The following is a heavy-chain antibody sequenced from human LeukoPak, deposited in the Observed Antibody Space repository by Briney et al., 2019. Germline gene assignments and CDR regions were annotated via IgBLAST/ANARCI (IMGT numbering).Heavy chain of an antibody. V-gene: IGHV3-74*01. J-gene: IGHJ4*02. CDR1: GFTFSNYR. Sequence: GGSLRLSCAASGFTFSNYRMHWVRQAPGKGLVWVSRINSDGSSTTYADSVKGRFTISRDNAKNTLYLQMSSLRAEDTAVYYCARRTANYGGYDYWGQGTLVTVSS. D-gene: IGHD2-21*01. CDR3: ARRTANYGGYDY. CDR2: INSDGSST.